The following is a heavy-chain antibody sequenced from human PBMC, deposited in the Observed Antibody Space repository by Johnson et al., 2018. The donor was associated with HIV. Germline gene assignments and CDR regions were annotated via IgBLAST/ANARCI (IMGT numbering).Heavy chain of an antibody. CDR3: AKDGRDDLRAFDI. V-gene: IGHV3-11*04. Sequence: QVQLVESGGGLVKPGGSLRLSCAASGFTFSDYYMSWIRQAPGKGLEWVSYISSSGRSIYYADSVKGRFTISRDNAKNSLFLQMNSLRVEDTAVYYCAKDGRDDLRAFDIWGQGTMVTVSS. CDR2: ISSSGRSI. D-gene: IGHD5-24*01. CDR1: GFTFSDYY. J-gene: IGHJ3*02.